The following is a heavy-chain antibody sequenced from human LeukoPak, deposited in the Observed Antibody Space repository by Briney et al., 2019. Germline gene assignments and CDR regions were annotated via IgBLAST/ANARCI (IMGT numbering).Heavy chain of an antibody. V-gene: IGHV3-74*01. CDR1: GFTFSSYW. D-gene: IGHD5-12*01. Sequence: GGSLRLSCAASGFTFSSYWMHWVRQAPGKGLVWVSHINSDGSSTNYADSVKGRFTISRDNAKNTLYMQMNSLRAEDTAVYYCARGPSGYHNTGGQGTLVTVSS. J-gene: IGHJ4*02. CDR2: INSDGSST. CDR3: ARGPSGYHNT.